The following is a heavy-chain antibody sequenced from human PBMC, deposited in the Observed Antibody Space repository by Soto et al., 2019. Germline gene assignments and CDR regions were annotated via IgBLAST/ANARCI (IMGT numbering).Heavy chain of an antibody. CDR3: ARGYDYDSGGYLFDS. Sequence: SSPLSLTFAFSGGSVSSDIYYWTWILQHPGKGLEWIGYIYYSGHTYYNPSLKSRVTISLDTSNNQFSLKLTSVTAADTAVYYCARGYDYDSGGYLFDSWGQGTLVTVSS. V-gene: IGHV4-31*11. J-gene: IGHJ4*02. CDR1: GGSVSSDIYY. D-gene: IGHD3-22*01. CDR2: IYYSGHT.